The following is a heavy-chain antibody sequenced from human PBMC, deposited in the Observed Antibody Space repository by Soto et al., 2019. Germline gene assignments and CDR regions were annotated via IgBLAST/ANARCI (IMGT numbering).Heavy chain of an antibody. D-gene: IGHD4-17*01. J-gene: IGHJ4*02. CDR1: GFTFSSYS. CDR3: ARTYGGNSGFFDY. CDR2: ISSSSSYI. Sequence: GGSLRLSCAASGFTFSSYSMNWVRQAPGKGLEWVSSISSSSSYIYYAASVKGRFTISRDNAKNSLYLQMNSLRAEDTAVYYCARTYGGNSGFFDYWGQGTLVTVSS. V-gene: IGHV3-21*01.